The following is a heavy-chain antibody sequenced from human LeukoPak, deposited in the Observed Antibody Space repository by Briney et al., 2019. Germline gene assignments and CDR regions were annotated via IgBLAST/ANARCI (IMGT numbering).Heavy chain of an antibody. Sequence: GGSLRLSCAASGFTFSNYAINWVRQAPGKGLEWVSTASGSGGFTYYADSVKGRLTISRDNSKNTLYLQMNSLRAEDTAVYYCAKAPAFCSSTNCPRLYYFDYWGQGTLVTVSS. CDR2: ASGSGGFT. V-gene: IGHV3-23*01. J-gene: IGHJ4*02. CDR3: AKAPAFCSSTNCPRLYYFDY. D-gene: IGHD2-2*01. CDR1: GFTFSNYA.